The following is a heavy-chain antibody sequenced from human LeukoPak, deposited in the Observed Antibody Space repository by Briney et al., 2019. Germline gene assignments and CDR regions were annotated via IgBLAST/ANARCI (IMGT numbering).Heavy chain of an antibody. D-gene: IGHD3-10*01. J-gene: IGHJ4*02. CDR2: INWNGGST. CDR3: ARGWGSGSYSDY. CDR1: GFTFDDYG. V-gene: IGHV3-20*01. Sequence: RPGGSLRLSCAASGFTFDDYGMSWVRQAPGKGLEWVSGINWNGGSTGYADSVKGRFTISRDNAKNSLYLQMNSLRAEGTALYHCARGWGSGSYSDYWGQGTLVTVSS.